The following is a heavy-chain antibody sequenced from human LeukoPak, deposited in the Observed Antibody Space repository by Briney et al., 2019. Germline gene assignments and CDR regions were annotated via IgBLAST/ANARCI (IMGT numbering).Heavy chain of an antibody. Sequence: GGSLRLSCAASGFTFRSYAMSWVRQAPGKGLEWVSVISGSGGSTYYADSVKGRFTISRDNSKNTLYLQMNSLRVEDTALYYCAKVATMIVVVRGPLDYWGQGTLVTASS. CDR3: AKVATMIVVVRGPLDY. J-gene: IGHJ4*02. D-gene: IGHD3-22*01. CDR2: ISGSGGST. CDR1: GFTFRSYA. V-gene: IGHV3-23*01.